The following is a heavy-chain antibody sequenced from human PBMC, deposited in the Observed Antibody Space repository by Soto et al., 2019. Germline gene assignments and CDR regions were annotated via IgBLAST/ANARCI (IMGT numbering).Heavy chain of an antibody. V-gene: IGHV3-53*01. Sequence: DVHLVESGGGLIQPGESLRLSCAAFGLTVSGKKYVAWVRQAPGKGPEWVSALYDVDGSFYADSVKGRFTTSSDSSKTTVYLQMNGLRPDDTAVYYCASWHEREHAYDVWGQGTTVTVSS. D-gene: IGHD1-1*01. CDR3: ASWHEREHAYDV. J-gene: IGHJ3*01. CDR2: LYDVDGS. CDR1: GLTVSGKKY.